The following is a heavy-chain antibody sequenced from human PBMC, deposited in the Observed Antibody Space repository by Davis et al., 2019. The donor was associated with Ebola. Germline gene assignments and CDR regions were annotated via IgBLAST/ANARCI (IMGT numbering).Heavy chain of an antibody. J-gene: IGHJ4*02. CDR1: GFTFSSYS. CDR3: AKDSEWELPFFDY. CDR2: ISSSSSYI. Sequence: GESLKISCAASGFTFSSYSMNWVRQAPGEGLEWVSSISSSSSYIYYADSVKGRFTISRDNSKNTLYLQMNSLRAEDTAVYYCAKDSEWELPFFDYWGQGTLVTVSS. V-gene: IGHV3-21*01. D-gene: IGHD1-26*01.